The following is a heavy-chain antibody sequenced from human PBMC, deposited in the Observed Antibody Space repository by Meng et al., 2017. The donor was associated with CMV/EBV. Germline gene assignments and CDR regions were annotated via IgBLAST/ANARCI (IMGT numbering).Heavy chain of an antibody. V-gene: IGHV1-18*01. CDR2: ISAYNGNT. CDR3: ARERIAAAGTDAFDI. J-gene: IGHJ3*02. CDR1: GYTFTSYG. Sequence: ASVKVSCKASGYTFTSYGISWVRQAPGQGLEWMGWISAYNGNTNYAQKLQGRVTMTTDTSTSTAYMELRSLRAEDTAVYYCARERIAAAGTDAFDIWGQGTMVTVSS. D-gene: IGHD6-13*01.